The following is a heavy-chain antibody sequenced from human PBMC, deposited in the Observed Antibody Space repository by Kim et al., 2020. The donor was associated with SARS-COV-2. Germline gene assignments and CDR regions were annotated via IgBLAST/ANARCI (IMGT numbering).Heavy chain of an antibody. D-gene: IGHD3-10*01. V-gene: IGHV5-51*01. CDR3: ARHRARYGSGSYELDY. J-gene: IGHJ4*02. Sequence: SFQGQVTISADKSISTAYLQWSSLKASDTAMYYCARHRARYGSGSYELDYWGQGTLVTVSS.